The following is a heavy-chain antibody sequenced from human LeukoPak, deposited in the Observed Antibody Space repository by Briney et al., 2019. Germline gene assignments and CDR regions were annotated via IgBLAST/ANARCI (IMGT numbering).Heavy chain of an antibody. CDR1: GGSVSSGSYH. J-gene: IGHJ4*02. Sequence: SEALSLTCTVSGGSVSSGSYHWSWIRQPPGKGLEWIGYIYYSGSTNYNPSLKSRVSISVDTSKNQFSLKLSSVTAADTAVYYCARTGSTVTMLYPFDHWGQGTLVTVSS. V-gene: IGHV4-61*01. CDR2: IYYSGST. D-gene: IGHD4-17*01. CDR3: ARTGSTVTMLYPFDH.